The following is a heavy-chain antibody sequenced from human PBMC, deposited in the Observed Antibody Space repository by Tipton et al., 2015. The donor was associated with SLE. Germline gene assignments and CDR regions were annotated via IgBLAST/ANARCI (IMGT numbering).Heavy chain of an antibody. CDR2: IYHSGTT. D-gene: IGHD3/OR15-3a*01. J-gene: IGHJ3*01. CDR3: ARHGYASWSGYYHHVFDV. Sequence: TLSLTCTVSGYSINNGFYWGWIRQPPGKGLEWIGIIYHSGTTYYNPSLKSRVTISVDTSKNQFSLRLSSVTAADTAMYYCARHGYASWSGYYHHVFDVWGQGTMLTVSS. CDR1: GYSINNGFY. V-gene: IGHV4-38-2*02.